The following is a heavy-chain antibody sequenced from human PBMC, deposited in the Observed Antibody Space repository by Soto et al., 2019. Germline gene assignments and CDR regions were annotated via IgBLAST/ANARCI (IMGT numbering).Heavy chain of an antibody. CDR1: SGSITSRSW. J-gene: IGHJ4*02. D-gene: IGHD1-1*01. CDR2: ISHGGNT. Sequence: QVQLQESGPGLVKPSGTLSLTCAISSGSITSRSWWSWVRQPPGKGLEWIGEISHGGNTNYNPSLRSRLTVSVDRSQNQFSLRLNSVTAADTAVYFCASHLIMPGTRGFDYWGQGSPVAVSS. CDR3: ASHLIMPGTRGFDY. V-gene: IGHV4-4*02.